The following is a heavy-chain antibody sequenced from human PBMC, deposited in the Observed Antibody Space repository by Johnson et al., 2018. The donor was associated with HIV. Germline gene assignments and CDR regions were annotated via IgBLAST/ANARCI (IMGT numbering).Heavy chain of an antibody. V-gene: IGHV3-48*03. J-gene: IGHJ3*02. D-gene: IGHD3-10*01. CDR2: ITSSGNTV. CDR3: ARAPEVRGIDAFDI. Sequence: PGKGLEWVSYITSSGNTVYYADSVKGRFTISRDNAKNSLYLQMNILTAEDTAVYYCARAPEVRGIDAFDIWGQGTMVTVS.